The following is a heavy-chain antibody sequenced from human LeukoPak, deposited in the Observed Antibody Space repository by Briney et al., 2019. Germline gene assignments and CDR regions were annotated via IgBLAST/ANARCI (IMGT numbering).Heavy chain of an antibody. CDR1: GFTFSSYG. CDR3: VRDFSNYVAFFDS. Sequence: GSLRLSCAASGFTFSSYGMHWVRQAPGKGLEWVAFIRYDGSSKDYADSVKGRFTISRDNSKSALYLQMGSLRPEDTAMYYCVRDFSNYVAFFDSWGQGVLVTVSS. V-gene: IGHV3-30*02. D-gene: IGHD4-11*01. J-gene: IGHJ4*02. CDR2: IRYDGSSK.